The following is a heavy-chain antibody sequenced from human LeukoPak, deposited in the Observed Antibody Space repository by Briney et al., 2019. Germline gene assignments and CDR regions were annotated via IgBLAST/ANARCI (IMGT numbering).Heavy chain of an antibody. CDR1: GFTVSRHG. V-gene: IGHV3-30*18. CDR3: AKDFSTSWASFDY. J-gene: IGHJ4*02. Sequence: GRSLRLSCAPSGFTVSRHGMHWVRQAPGKGLEWMAFISYDGSKKYYADSVKGRFTISRDNSKTTLFLQMDSLRTEDTAVYYCAKDFSTSWASFDYWGQGTLVTVSS. D-gene: IGHD6-13*01. CDR2: ISYDGSKK.